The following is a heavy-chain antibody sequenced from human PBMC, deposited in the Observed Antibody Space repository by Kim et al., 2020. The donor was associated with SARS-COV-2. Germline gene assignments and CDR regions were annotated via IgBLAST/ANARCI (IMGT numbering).Heavy chain of an antibody. V-gene: IGHV4-34*01. J-gene: IGHJ4*02. D-gene: IGHD2-2*02. CDR1: GGTFSTYY. CDR3: VRAQWLSKILYLYYFDY. CDR2: INHSGNT. Sequence: SETLSLTCAVYGGTFSTYYWTWIRQPPGKGLEWIGEINHSGNTDYNPSLKSRVTMSVDTSKNQFSLKLSSVTAADTAVYYCVRAQWLSKILYLYYFDYWGRGTQVTVSS.